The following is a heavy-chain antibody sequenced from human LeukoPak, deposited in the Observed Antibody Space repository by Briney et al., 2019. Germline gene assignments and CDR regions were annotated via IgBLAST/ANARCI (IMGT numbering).Heavy chain of an antibody. V-gene: IGHV4-61*02. CDR2: IYTSGST. J-gene: IGHJ4*02. CDR3: ASSDGLPARSDSSYDVFDY. D-gene: IGHD5-12*01. Sequence: SQTLSLTCTVSGGSISSGTYYWSWIRQPAGKGLEWIGRIYTSGSTNYNPSLKIRVTISVDTSKNQFSLKLSSVTAADTALYYCASSDGLPARSDSSYDVFDYWGQGTLVTVPS. CDR1: GGSISSGTYY.